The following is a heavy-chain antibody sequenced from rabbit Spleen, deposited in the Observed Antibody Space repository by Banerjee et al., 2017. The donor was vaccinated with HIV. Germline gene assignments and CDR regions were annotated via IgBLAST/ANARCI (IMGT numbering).Heavy chain of an antibody. V-gene: IGHV1S40*01. Sequence: QSLEESGGGLVKPGASLTLTCKASGFSFNSGYDMCWVRQAPGKGLEWVACAYAGSSGSTYSATWAKGRFTISKSSSTTVTLQMTGLTAADTATYFCARDAGTSFSTYGMDLWGPGILVTVS. D-gene: IGHD8-1*01. CDR2: AYAGSSGST. CDR3: ARDAGTSFSTYGMDL. J-gene: IGHJ6*01. CDR1: GFSFNSGYD.